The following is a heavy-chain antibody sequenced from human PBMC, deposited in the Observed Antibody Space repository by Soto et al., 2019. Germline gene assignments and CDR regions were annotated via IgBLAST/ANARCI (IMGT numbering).Heavy chain of an antibody. CDR1: GFTFSSYG. CDR3: AKPVKNYYFDY. CDR2: ISYDGSNK. J-gene: IGHJ4*02. V-gene: IGHV3-30*18. D-gene: IGHD1-7*01. Sequence: PGGSLRLSCAASGFTFSSYGMHWVRQAPGKGLEWVAVISYDGSNKYYADSVKGRFTISRDNSKNTLYLQMNSLRAEDTAVYYCAKPVKNYYFDYWGQGTLVTVLL.